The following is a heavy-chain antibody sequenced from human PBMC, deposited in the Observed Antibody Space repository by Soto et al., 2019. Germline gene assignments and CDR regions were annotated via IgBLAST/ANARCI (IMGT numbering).Heavy chain of an antibody. Sequence: QVQLQQWGAGLLKPSETLSLTCAVYGRSFSGYYWRWIRQPPGKGLEWIGEINHSGSTNYNPSLKSRVTMSVDTSKNQFSRKLSSVTAADTAVYYCAGDLHDGDFGAARYWGQGTLVTVSS. J-gene: IGHJ4*02. CDR1: GRSFSGYY. CDR3: AGDLHDGDFGAARY. CDR2: INHSGST. D-gene: IGHD4-17*01. V-gene: IGHV4-34*02.